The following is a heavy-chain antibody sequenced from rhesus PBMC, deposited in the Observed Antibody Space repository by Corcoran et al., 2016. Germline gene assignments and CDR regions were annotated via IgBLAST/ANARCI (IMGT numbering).Heavy chain of an antibody. CDR2: IYRNRGRT. CDR3: AREESSWSLDY. CDR1: GGTISSGYYY. Sequence: QVQLQESGPGVVKPSATLSLTCAVSGGTISSGYYYWSWIRQPPGKGLEWIGGIYRNRGRTNSNPPLKSRVTISKDTSKNQFSLKLSSVTATDTAVYYCAREESSWSLDYWGQGVLVTVSS. J-gene: IGHJ4*01. V-gene: IGHV4S12*01. D-gene: IGHD6-13*01.